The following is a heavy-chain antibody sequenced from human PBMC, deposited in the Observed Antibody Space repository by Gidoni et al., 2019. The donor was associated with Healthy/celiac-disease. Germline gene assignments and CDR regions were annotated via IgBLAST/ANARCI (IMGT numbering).Heavy chain of an antibody. CDR1: GGTFSSYA. V-gene: IGHV1-69*06. CDR2: IIPIFGTA. D-gene: IGHD3-10*01. J-gene: IGHJ4*02. Sequence: QVQLVQSGAEVTKPGSSVKVSCKAYGGTFSSYAISWVRQAPGQGLEWMGGIIPIFGTANYAQKFQGRVTITADKSTSTAYMELSSLRSEDTAVYYCAAYYGSGSYYSSPFDYWGQGTLVTVSS. CDR3: AAYYGSGSYYSSPFDY.